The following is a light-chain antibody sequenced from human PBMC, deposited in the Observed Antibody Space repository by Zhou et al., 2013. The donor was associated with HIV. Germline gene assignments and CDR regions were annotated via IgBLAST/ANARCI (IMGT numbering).Light chain of an antibody. CDR1: QSISSW. V-gene: IGKV1-5*03. J-gene: IGKJ2*01. Sequence: DIQMTQSPSTLSASVGDRVTITCRASQSISSWLAWYQQKPGKAPKLLIYKVSTLASGVPSRFSGSGSGTEFTLTIDSLQPGDFATYFCQQYETYLYAFGQGTKLEIK. CDR3: QQYETYLYA. CDR2: KVS.